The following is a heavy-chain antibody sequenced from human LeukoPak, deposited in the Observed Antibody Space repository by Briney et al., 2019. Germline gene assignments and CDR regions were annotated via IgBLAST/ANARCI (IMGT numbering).Heavy chain of an antibody. CDR3: ARVIVVVPAAIGYYYYMDV. Sequence: SETLSLTCTVSGGSISSYYWSWIRQPPGKGLEWIGYIYYSGSTNYNPSLKSRVTISVDTSKNQSSLKLSSVTAADTAVYYCARVIVVVPAAIGYYYYMDVWGKGTTVTVSS. CDR2: IYYSGST. J-gene: IGHJ6*03. CDR1: GGSISSYY. V-gene: IGHV4-59*01. D-gene: IGHD2-2*01.